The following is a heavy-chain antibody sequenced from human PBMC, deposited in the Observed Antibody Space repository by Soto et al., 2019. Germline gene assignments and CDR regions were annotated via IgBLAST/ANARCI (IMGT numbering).Heavy chain of an antibody. J-gene: IGHJ4*02. D-gene: IGHD1-26*01. Sequence: QVQLQESGPGLVKPSQTLSLTCTVSGGSISSGGYYWSWIRQHPGKGLEWIGYIYYRGSTYYIQSLKSRVTISGDTSQNQYSLKLSSLTAADTAVYYCASGVRSYGVDFVYWGQGTLVTVSS. CDR2: IYYRGST. CDR3: ASGVRSYGVDFVY. V-gene: IGHV4-31*03. CDR1: GGSISSGGYY.